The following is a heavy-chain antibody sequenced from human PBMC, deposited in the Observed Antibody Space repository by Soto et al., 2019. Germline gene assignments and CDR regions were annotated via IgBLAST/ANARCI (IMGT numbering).Heavy chain of an antibody. CDR2: MNPNSGNT. V-gene: IGHV1-8*01. CDR1: GYTFTSYD. D-gene: IGHD3-9*01. CDR3: ARVRVFLTPGDYYYYMDF. Sequence: ASVKVSCKASGYTFTSYDINWVRQATGQGLEWMGWMNPNSGNTGYAQKFQGRVTMTRNTSISTAYMELSSLRSEDTAVYYCARVRVFLTPGDYYYYMDFWGTGITVTVSS. J-gene: IGHJ6*03.